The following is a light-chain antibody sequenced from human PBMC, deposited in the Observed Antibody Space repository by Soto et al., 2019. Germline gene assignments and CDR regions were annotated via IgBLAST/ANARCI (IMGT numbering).Light chain of an antibody. CDR3: SSYTNSRTYV. Sequence: QSVLTQPASVSGSPGQSITISCTGTSSDVGGYNYVSWYQQHPGKVPTLMIHDVTNRPSGVSNRFSGSKSGNTASLTISGLQAEDEAEYYWSSYTNSRTYVFGIGTKVTVL. V-gene: IGLV2-14*03. J-gene: IGLJ1*01. CDR2: DVT. CDR1: SSDVGGYNY.